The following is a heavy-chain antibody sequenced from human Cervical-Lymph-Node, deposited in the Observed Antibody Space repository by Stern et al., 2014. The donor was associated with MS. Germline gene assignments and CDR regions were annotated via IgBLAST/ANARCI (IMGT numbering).Heavy chain of an antibody. V-gene: IGHV1-69*01. CDR2: VIPIFGTA. D-gene: IGHD1-26*01. J-gene: IGHJ2*01. Sequence: DQLVESGAEVKKPGSSVKVSCKASGGTFSSYAISWVRQAPGQGLEWMGGVIPIFGTANYAQKFQGRVTITADESTSTAYMELSSLRSEDTAVYYCAREGIVGATGSWYFDLWGRGTLVTVSS. CDR3: AREGIVGATGSWYFDL. CDR1: GGTFSSYA.